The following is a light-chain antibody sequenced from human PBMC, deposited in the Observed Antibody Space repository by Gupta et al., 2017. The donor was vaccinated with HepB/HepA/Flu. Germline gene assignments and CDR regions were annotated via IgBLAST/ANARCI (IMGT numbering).Light chain of an antibody. CDR1: QNIFHSSIGENF. V-gene: IGKV4-1*01. J-gene: IGKJ1*01. CDR3: QQDYRSPWT. CDR2: GAS. Sequence: DIVMTQSPDSLTVSLGGRATINCKYSQNIFHSSIGENFLAWYQLKPGQPPKLLIIGASTRESGVPDRFSGSGSGTDFTLTINSLQAEDVALYYCQQDYRSPWTFGQGTKVEIK.